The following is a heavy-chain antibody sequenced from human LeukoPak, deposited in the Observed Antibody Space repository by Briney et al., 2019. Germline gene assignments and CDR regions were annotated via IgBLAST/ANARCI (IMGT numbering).Heavy chain of an antibody. Sequence: SETLSLTCAVSDDSFSSHYWTWIRQPPGKGLEWIGYISYIGSTNYNPSLKSRVTISIDTSKNQFSLKLGSVTAADTAAYYCARDLVTVTKGFDIWGQGTMVSVSS. D-gene: IGHD4-17*01. CDR2: ISYIGST. J-gene: IGHJ3*02. CDR1: DDSFSSHY. CDR3: ARDLVTVTKGFDI. V-gene: IGHV4-59*11.